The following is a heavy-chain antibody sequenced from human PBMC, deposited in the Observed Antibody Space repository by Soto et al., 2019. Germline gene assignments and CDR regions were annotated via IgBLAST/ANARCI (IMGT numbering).Heavy chain of an antibody. Sequence: GGSLRLSCAASGFTFSSYGMHWVRQAPGKGLEWVAVISYDGSNKYYADSVKGRFTISRDNSKNTLYLQMNSLRAEDTAVYYYAKLSGPVAGTAVWDYWGQGTLVTFSS. J-gene: IGHJ4*02. CDR1: GFTFSSYG. D-gene: IGHD6-19*01. CDR3: AKLSGPVAGTAVWDY. V-gene: IGHV3-30*18. CDR2: ISYDGSNK.